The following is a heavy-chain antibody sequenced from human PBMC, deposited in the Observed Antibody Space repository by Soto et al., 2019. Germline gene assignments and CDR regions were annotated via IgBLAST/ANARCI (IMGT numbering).Heavy chain of an antibody. CDR1: RGTFSSYA. CDR3: ARTYYSDFWSDGYYFDY. J-gene: IGHJ4*02. Sequence: SVKVSCKASRGTFSSYAISWVRQAPGQGLEWMGGIIPIFGTANYAQKFQGRVTITADESTSTAYMELSSLRSEDTAVYYCARTYYSDFWSDGYYFDYWGQGTRVTVSS. D-gene: IGHD3-3*01. V-gene: IGHV1-69*13. CDR2: IIPIFGTA.